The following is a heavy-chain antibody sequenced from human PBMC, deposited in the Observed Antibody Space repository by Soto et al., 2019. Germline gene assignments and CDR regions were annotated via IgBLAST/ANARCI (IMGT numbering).Heavy chain of an antibody. CDR2: IWYDGST. J-gene: IGHJ4*02. V-gene: IGHV3-33*01. CDR1: GFTFSSYG. Sequence: GGSLRLSCAASGFTFSSYGMHWVRQAPGKGLEWVAVIWYDGSTYYADSVKGRFTISRDNSKNTLYLQMNSLRAEDTAVYYCARSSLRIAEAGGLLDYWGQGTPVTVSS. D-gene: IGHD6-13*01. CDR3: ARSSLRIAEAGGLLDY.